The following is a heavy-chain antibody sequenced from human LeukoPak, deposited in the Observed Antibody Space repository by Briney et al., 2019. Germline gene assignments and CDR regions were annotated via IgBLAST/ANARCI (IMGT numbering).Heavy chain of an antibody. CDR2: ISSSGTTM. Sequence: GSLRLSCAASGFTFSDYYMSWIRQTPGKGLEWVSYISSSGTTMEYAKSVKGRFTISRDNAKDSLYLQMNSLEAEDTAVYYCAKGHTYGMIWGRGTLVSVSS. J-gene: IGHJ4*02. CDR3: AKGHTYGMI. D-gene: IGHD2-8*01. V-gene: IGHV3-11*01. CDR1: GFTFSDYY.